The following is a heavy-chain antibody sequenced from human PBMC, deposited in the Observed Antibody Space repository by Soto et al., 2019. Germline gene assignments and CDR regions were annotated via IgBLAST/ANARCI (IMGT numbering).Heavy chain of an antibody. CDR3: AKDREDAPDY. Sequence: QVQLVESGGGVVQPGRSLRLSCAASGFTFSSYGMHWVRQAPGKGLEWVAVISYDGSNKYYADSVKGRFTISRDNSKNTLDLQMNSLRAEGTAGYYCAKDREDAPDYWGQGTLVTVSS. J-gene: IGHJ4*02. CDR2: ISYDGSNK. V-gene: IGHV3-30*18. CDR1: GFTFSSYG.